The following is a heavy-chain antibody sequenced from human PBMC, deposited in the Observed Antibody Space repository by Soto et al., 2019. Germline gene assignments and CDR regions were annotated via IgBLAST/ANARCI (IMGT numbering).Heavy chain of an antibody. CDR3: ARGLSITIFGVVIPNYYYYGMDV. D-gene: IGHD3-3*01. V-gene: IGHV1-69*01. CDR1: GGTFSSYA. Sequence: QVQLVQSGAEVKKPGSSVKVSCKASGGTFSSYAISWVRQAPGQGLEWMGGIIPIFGTANYAQKFQGRVTITADESTRTAYMELSSLRAEDTAVYYCARGLSITIFGVVIPNYYYYGMDVWGQGTTVTVSS. J-gene: IGHJ6*02. CDR2: IIPIFGTA.